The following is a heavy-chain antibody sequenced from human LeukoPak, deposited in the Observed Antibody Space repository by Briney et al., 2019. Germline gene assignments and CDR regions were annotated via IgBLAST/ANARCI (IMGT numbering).Heavy chain of an antibody. Sequence: PGGSLRLSCAASGFTVSSNYMTWVRQAPGKGLEWVSVIYSGGSTYYADSVKGRFTISRDNSKNTLYLQMNNLRAEDTAVYYCARDSSPVTTDYWGQGTLVTVSS. CDR1: GFTVSSNY. V-gene: IGHV3-53*01. D-gene: IGHD6-6*01. J-gene: IGHJ4*02. CDR3: ARDSSPVTTDY. CDR2: IYSGGST.